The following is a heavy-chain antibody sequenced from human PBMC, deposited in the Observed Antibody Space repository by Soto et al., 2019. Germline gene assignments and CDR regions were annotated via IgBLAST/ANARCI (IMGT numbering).Heavy chain of an antibody. D-gene: IGHD1-26*01. CDR3: AYLTQWDGYIR. V-gene: IGHV2-5*02. CDR2: IYWDDDK. Sequence: QITLKESGPTVVKPTQTLTLTCSFSGFSLSTSGVAVGWIRQPPGKSLEWIALIYWDDDKRYSPSLKSRLTITKDTSKNQVALTLTGTDPADTATYFCAYLTQWDGYIRWGQGTLVTVSS. CDR1: GFSLSTSGVA. J-gene: IGHJ4*02.